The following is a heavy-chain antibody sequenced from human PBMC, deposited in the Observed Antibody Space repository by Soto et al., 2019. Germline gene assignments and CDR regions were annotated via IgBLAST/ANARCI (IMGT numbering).Heavy chain of an antibody. V-gene: IGHV1-69*04. CDR1: GGTFSSYA. CDR2: IIPILGIA. D-gene: IGHD4-17*01. Sequence: SVKVSCKASGGTFSSYAISWVRQAPGQGLEWMGRIIPILGIANYAQKFQGRVTITADKSTSTAYMELSSLRSEDTAVYYCARPLYGDYYAFDIWGQGTMVTVSS. J-gene: IGHJ3*02. CDR3: ARPLYGDYYAFDI.